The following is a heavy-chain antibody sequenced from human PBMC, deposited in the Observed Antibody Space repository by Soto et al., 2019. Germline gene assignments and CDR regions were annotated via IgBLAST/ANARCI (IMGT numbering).Heavy chain of an antibody. J-gene: IGHJ3*02. Sequence: EVQLVESGGGLVQRGRSLRLSCAASGFTFDDYAMHWVRQAPGKGLERVSGISWNSGSIGYADSVKGRFTISRDNAENSQYLQMNSLRAEDTALYYGAKGDVFGGVIASDAFDIWGQGTMVTVSS. CDR1: GFTFDDYA. V-gene: IGHV3-9*01. D-gene: IGHD3-16*02. CDR3: AKGDVFGGVIASDAFDI. CDR2: ISWNSGSI.